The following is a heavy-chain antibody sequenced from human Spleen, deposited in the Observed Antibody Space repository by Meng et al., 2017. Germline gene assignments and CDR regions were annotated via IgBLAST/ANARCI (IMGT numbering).Heavy chain of an antibody. CDR3: ARGTPGRSYSDY. Sequence: QGQLVQSGAGVKKPGASGRVSCKASGYTFTVYYLHGVRQAPGQGLEWMRRINPNSGDTNYAQKFQGRVTMTRDTSISTAYMELGSLRSDDTAVYYCARGTPGRSYSDYWGQGTLVTVSS. CDR2: INPNSGDT. J-gene: IGHJ4*02. D-gene: IGHD3-10*01. CDR1: GYTFTVYY. V-gene: IGHV1-2*06.